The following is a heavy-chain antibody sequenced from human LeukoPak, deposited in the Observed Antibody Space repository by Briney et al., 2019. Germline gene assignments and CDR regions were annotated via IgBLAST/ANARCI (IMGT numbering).Heavy chain of an antibody. CDR3: ARDQFGSLDP. CDR1: GGSFSGYY. J-gene: IGHJ5*02. V-gene: IGHV4-34*01. Sequence: KPSETLSLTCAVYGGSFSGYYWSWIRQPPGKGLEWIGEINHSGSTNYNPSLKSRVTISVDTSKNQFSLKLSSVTAADTAVYYCARDQFGSLDPWGQGTLVTVSS. CDR2: INHSGST. D-gene: IGHD3-10*01.